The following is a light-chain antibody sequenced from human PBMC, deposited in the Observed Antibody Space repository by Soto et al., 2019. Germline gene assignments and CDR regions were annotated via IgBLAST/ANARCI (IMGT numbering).Light chain of an antibody. CDR2: DSS. V-gene: IGKV3-11*01. Sequence: EIELTQSPATLSLSPGETATLSCRASQNVDKFLAWYQQRPGQPPRLLIFDSSNRATGVPVRFSGSGSGTGLPLPIGHLEPEKSAVYYCQQRKNWPPITFGQGTRLEIK. CDR3: QQRKNWPPIT. CDR1: QNVDKF. J-gene: IGKJ5*01.